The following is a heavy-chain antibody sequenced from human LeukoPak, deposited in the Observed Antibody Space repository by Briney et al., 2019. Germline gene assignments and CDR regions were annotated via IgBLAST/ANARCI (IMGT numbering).Heavy chain of an antibody. J-gene: IGHJ3*02. CDR1: GFTFTNYN. D-gene: IGHD5-24*01. CDR2: INPSGGST. Sequence: ASVKVSCKASGFTFTNYNMHWVRQAPGQGLEWMGIINPSGGSTNYAQNFQARVTMTRDTSTSTVYMELSSLRSEDTAVYYSARVRDGYNDAYDIWGQGTMVTVPS. CDR3: ARVRDGYNDAYDI. V-gene: IGHV1-46*01.